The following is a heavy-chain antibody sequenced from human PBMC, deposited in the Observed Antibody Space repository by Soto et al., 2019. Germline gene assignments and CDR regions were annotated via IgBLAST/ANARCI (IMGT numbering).Heavy chain of an antibody. J-gene: IGHJ5*02. CDR3: ARGVGAQQWLVGVWFDP. Sequence: QVQLVQSGAEVKKSGASVKVSCKASGYTFTGYYMHWVRQAPGQGLEWMGWINPNSGGTNYAQKFQGRVTMTRDTSISTAYMELSRLRSDDTAVYYCARGVGAQQWLVGVWFDPWGQGTLVTVSS. V-gene: IGHV1-2*02. CDR1: GYTFTGYY. D-gene: IGHD6-19*01. CDR2: INPNSGGT.